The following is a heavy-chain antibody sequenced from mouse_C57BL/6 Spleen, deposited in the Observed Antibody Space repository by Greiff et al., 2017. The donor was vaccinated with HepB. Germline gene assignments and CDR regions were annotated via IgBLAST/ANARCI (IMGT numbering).Heavy chain of an antibody. D-gene: IGHD2-5*01. V-gene: IGHV1-82*01. CDR3: ASGDYSNPAWFAY. CDR2: IYPGDGDT. CDR1: GYAFSSSW. Sequence: QVQLQQSGPELVKPGASVKISCKASGYAFSSSWMNWVKQRPGKGLEWIGRIYPGDGDTNYNGKFKGKATLTADKSSSTAYMQLSSLTSEDSAVYFCASGDYSNPAWFAYWGQGTLVTVSA. J-gene: IGHJ3*01.